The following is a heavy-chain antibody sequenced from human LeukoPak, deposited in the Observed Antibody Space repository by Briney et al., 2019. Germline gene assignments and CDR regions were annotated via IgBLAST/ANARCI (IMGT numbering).Heavy chain of an antibody. J-gene: IGHJ4*02. V-gene: IGHV3-23*01. CDR1: GFTFSRYE. CDR3: AKARGGTVNDPADY. CDR2: FGGVGRAST. D-gene: IGHD2-8*02. Sequence: QPGGSLRLSCAASGFTFSRYEMNWVRQAPGKGLEWVSSFGGVGRASTYHADSVKGRFIISRDDSMNTLYLQVNSLRVEDTAVYYCAKARGGTVNDPADYWGQGTLVTVSS.